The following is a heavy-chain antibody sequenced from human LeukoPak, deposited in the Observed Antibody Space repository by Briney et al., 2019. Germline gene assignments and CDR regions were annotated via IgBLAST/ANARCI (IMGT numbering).Heavy chain of an antibody. D-gene: IGHD3-10*01. J-gene: IGHJ5*02. CDR2: IYTSGST. CDR3: ARVLLWFGESRFDP. CDR1: GDSISSYY. Sequence: SETLSLTCTVSGDSISSYYWSWIRQPAGKGLEWIGRIYTSGSTNYNPSLKSRVTMSVDTSKNQFSLKLSSVTAADTAVYYCARVLLWFGESRFDPWGQGTLVTVSS. V-gene: IGHV4-4*07.